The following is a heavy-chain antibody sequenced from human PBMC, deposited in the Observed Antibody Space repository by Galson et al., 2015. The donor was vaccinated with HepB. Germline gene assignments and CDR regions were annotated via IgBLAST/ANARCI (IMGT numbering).Heavy chain of an antibody. CDR3: VQNAI. CDR1: GFSFRTYW. V-gene: IGHV3-7*01. J-gene: IGHJ6*02. CDR2: IKEDGSGM. Sequence: SLRLSCAASGFSFRTYWMSWVRQAPGKGLEWVANIKEDGSGMWYVDSVKGRFTISRDNAKASLYLQMKSLRAEDTAMYYCVQNAIWGQRTTVTVSS. D-gene: IGHD2-2*01.